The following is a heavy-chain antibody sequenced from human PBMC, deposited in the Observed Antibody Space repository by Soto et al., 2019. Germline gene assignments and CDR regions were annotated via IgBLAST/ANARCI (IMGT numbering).Heavy chain of an antibody. Sequence: LRLSCAASGFTFSSYAMSWVRQAPGKGLEWVSDISGSGGSTYYADSVKGRFTISRDNSKNTLYLQMNSLRVEDTAVYYCAKTGLGSCSSTSCRTDWFDHWYQGTLVAVSS. CDR1: GFTFSSYA. CDR3: AKTGLGSCSSTSCRTDWFDH. CDR2: ISGSGGST. V-gene: IGHV3-23*01. D-gene: IGHD2-2*01. J-gene: IGHJ5*02.